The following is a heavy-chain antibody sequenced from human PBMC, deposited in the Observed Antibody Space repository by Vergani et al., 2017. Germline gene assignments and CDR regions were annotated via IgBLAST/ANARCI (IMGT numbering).Heavy chain of an antibody. CDR1: GYIFNSYY. Sequence: QVQLVQSGAAVKKPGASVKLSCKPSGYIFNSYYIHWVRQAPGQGLEWMGLLDPRGGPTTYAEKFEGRVTLTSDTSTSTFYMELRSLRSDDTYVYYCVRPCDDYRNMLTYFLDYWGQGSLVSVSS. J-gene: IGHJ4*02. V-gene: IGHV1-46*02. CDR3: VRPCDDYRNMLTYFLDY. D-gene: IGHD2-8*01. CDR2: LDPRGGPT.